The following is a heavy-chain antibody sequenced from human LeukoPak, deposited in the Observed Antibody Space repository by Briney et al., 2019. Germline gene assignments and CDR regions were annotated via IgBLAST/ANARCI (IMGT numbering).Heavy chain of an antibody. CDR2: IYHSGTT. CDR3: ARGGYSSGWYLFFGL. V-gene: IGHV4-38-2*01. J-gene: IGHJ2*01. D-gene: IGHD6-19*01. CDR1: GYSINSGYY. Sequence: SETLSLTCAVSGYSINSGYYWGGIRQPPGKGLEFIGSIYHSGTTYYNPSLKSRVTISVDTSNNQFSLKLSSVTAADTAVYYCARGGYSSGWYLFFGLWGRGTLVTVSS.